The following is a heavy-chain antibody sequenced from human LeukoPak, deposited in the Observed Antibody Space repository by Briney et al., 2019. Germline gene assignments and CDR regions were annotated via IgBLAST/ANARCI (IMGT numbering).Heavy chain of an antibody. J-gene: IGHJ3*02. V-gene: IGHV3-23*01. Sequence: RGSLRLSCAASGFTFSSYAMSWVRQAPGKGLEWVSAISGSDGSTYYADSVKGRFTISRDNSKNTLYLQMNSLRAEDTAVYYCALAGDRIGRNAFDIWGQGTMVTVSS. CDR1: GFTFSSYA. D-gene: IGHD3-10*01. CDR3: ALAGDRIGRNAFDI. CDR2: ISGSDGST.